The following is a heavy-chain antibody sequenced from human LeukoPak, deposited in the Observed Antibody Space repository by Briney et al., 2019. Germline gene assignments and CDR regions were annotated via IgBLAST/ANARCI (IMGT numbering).Heavy chain of an antibody. V-gene: IGHV3-48*03. J-gene: IGHJ6*03. CDR3: ARVSVQLSYYYMDV. CDR2: ISSSGSTI. CDR1: GFTFSSYE. D-gene: IGHD5-18*01. Sequence: GGSLRLSCAASGFTFSSYEMNWVRQAPGKGLEWVSYISSSGSTIYYADSVKGRFTISRDNAKNSLYLQMNSLRAEDTAVYYCARVSVQLSYYYMDVWGKGTTVTVSS.